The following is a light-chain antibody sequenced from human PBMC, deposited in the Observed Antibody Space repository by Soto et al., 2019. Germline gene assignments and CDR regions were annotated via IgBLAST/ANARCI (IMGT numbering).Light chain of an antibody. Sequence: DIPMTQSPSSLSASEGDRVTITCQSSHDVSRNLNWFQQKPGEAPQLLIYDASNLERGVPSRFSGGGSGTDFTLTISSLQPEDVATYYCQQYNSMLSFGGGTEVEIK. CDR1: HDVSRN. CDR2: DAS. J-gene: IGKJ4*01. CDR3: QQYNSMLS. V-gene: IGKV1-33*01.